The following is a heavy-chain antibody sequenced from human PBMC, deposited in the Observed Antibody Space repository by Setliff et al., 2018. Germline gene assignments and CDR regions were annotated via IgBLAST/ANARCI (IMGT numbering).Heavy chain of an antibody. CDR1: GFTFSNYY. D-gene: IGHD3-16*01. Sequence: PGGSLRLSCAASGFTFSNYYMTWIRQAPGEGLEWISYIHDSGNPTYYADAVKGRFTVSRDNAKNSLYLQMTSLRAEDTAIYYCARTTGYRLEGDFDYWGQGTLVTVS. V-gene: IGHV3-11*01. CDR2: IHDSGNPT. CDR3: ARTTGYRLEGDFDY. J-gene: IGHJ4*02.